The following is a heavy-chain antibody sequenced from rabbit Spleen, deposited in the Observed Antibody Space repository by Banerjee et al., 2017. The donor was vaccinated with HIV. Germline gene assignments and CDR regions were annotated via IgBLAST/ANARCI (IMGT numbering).Heavy chain of an antibody. V-gene: IGHV1S45*01. Sequence: QEQLKESGGGLVQPGGSLKLSCKASGFTLSSYYMNWVRQAPGKGLEWIACMYAGSSGSTYSATWAKGRFTISKTSSTTVTLQMSSLTVADTATYFCARDLAGVIGWNFGWWGPGTLVTVS. CDR3: ARDLAGVIGWNFGW. D-gene: IGHD4-1*01. CDR1: GFTLSSYYM. CDR2: MYAGSSGST. J-gene: IGHJ4*01.